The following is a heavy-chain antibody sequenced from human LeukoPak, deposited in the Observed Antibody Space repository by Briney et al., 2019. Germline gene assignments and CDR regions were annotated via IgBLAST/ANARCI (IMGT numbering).Heavy chain of an antibody. CDR1: GFTFSSYA. Sequence: GGSLRLSCAASGFTFSSYAMSWVRQAPRKGLEWVSAISGSPPGTYYADSVKGRFTISRDNSKNPLYLQMNSLKAEDTAVYYCAKRQRLVKVYYGMDVWGQGTTVTVSS. V-gene: IGHV3-23*01. J-gene: IGHJ6*02. D-gene: IGHD6-13*01. CDR2: ISGSPPGT. CDR3: AKRQRLVKVYYGMDV.